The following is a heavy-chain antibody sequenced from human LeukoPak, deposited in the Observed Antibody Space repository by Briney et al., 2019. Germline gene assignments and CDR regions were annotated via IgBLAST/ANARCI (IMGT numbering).Heavy chain of an antibody. D-gene: IGHD1-1*01. J-gene: IGHJ1*01. CDR2: INTDGNST. Sequence: GGSLRLSCAASGFTFSTYWMHWVRQVPGKGLVWVSRINTDGNSTTYADSVKGRFTISRDNAKNSLYLQMNSLRAEDTAVYYCARTYGQRDAEYFQHWGQGTLVTVSS. V-gene: IGHV3-74*01. CDR3: ARTYGQRDAEYFQH. CDR1: GFTFSTYW.